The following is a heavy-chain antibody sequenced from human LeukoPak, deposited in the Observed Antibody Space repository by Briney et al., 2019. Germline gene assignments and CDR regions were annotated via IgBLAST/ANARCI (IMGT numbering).Heavy chain of an antibody. J-gene: IGHJ1*01. CDR1: GFTFSSYA. CDR3: ARSLDSSGYYLPQLSFFQH. D-gene: IGHD3-22*01. Sequence: QPGRSLRLSCAASGFTFSSYAMHWVRQAPGKGLEWVAVISYDGSNKYYADSVKGRFTISRDNSKNTLYLQMNSLRAEDTAVYYCARSLDSSGYYLPQLSFFQHWGQGTLVTVSS. V-gene: IGHV3-30-3*01. CDR2: ISYDGSNK.